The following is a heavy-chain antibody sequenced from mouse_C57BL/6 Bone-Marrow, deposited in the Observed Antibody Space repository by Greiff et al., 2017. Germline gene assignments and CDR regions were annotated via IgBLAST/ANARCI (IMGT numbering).Heavy chain of an antibody. CDR1: GFTFSSYT. CDR3: ARGYYYGSSLYFDY. V-gene: IGHV5-9*01. D-gene: IGHD1-1*01. J-gene: IGHJ2*01. Sequence: DVHLVESGGGLVKPGGSLKLSCAASGFTFSSYTMSWVRQTPEKRLEWVATISGGGGNTYYPDSVKGRFTISRANAKNTLYLQMSSLRSEDTALYYCARGYYYGSSLYFDYWGQGTTRTVAS. CDR2: ISGGGGNT.